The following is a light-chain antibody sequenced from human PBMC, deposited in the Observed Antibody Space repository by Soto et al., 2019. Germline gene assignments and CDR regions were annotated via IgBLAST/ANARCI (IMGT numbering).Light chain of an antibody. Sequence: EIVMTQSPATLSVSPGERATVSCRASQSVRSNLAWYQQKPGQAPRLLIYGASTRATGIPARFSGSGSGTDFTLTISRLEPEDFAVYYCQQYGSSPSITFGQGTRLEIK. CDR2: GAS. J-gene: IGKJ5*01. V-gene: IGKV3-15*01. CDR3: QQYGSSPSIT. CDR1: QSVRSN.